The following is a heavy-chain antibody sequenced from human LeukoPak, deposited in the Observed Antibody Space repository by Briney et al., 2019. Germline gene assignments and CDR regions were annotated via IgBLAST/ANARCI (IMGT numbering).Heavy chain of an antibody. CDR1: VLTFSIYG. V-gene: IGHV3-30-3*01. Sequence: GGSLRLSCSASVLTFSIYGLHWVRQAPGKGLEWVAFISYDGSTKYYADSVKGRFTISRDNSKNTLFLQMNSLRPEDTAVYYCPTVSGPHFWGQGTLVTVSS. CDR3: PTVSGPHF. J-gene: IGHJ4*02. CDR2: ISYDGSTK.